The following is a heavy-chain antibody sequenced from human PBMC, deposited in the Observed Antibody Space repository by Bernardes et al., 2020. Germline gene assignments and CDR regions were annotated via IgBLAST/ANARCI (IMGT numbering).Heavy chain of an antibody. CDR2: IKKDGSEK. Sequence: GESLCLSCVTSGFTFTYSWMSWVRQAPGKGLEWVVNIKKDGSEKYYVDSVKGRFTISRDNAKNSLYLQMNSLRADDTAVYYCAGFSGSDFAFDIWGQGTMVNVSS. CDR3: AGFSGSDFAFDI. D-gene: IGHD5-12*01. J-gene: IGHJ3*02. V-gene: IGHV3-7*03. CDR1: GFTFTYSW.